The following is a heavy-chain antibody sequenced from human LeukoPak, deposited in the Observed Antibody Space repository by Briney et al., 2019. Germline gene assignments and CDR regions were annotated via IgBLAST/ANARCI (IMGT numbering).Heavy chain of an antibody. CDR1: GFTFSSYS. CDR2: ISGSSSYI. V-gene: IGHV3-21*01. CDR3: ACQPAANPEG. Sequence: GGSLRLSCAASGFTFSSYSMNWVRQAPGKGLEWVSSISGSSSYIYYADSVKGRFTISRDNAKNSLYLQMNSLRAEDTAVYYCACQPAANPEGWGQGTLVTVSS. J-gene: IGHJ4*02. D-gene: IGHD2-2*01.